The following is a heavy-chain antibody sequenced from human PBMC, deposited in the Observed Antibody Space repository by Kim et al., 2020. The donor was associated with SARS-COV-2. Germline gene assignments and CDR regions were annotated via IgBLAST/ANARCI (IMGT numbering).Heavy chain of an antibody. CDR3: ARGDWTYAFDI. CDR2: IWYDGSNK. D-gene: IGHD1-7*01. Sequence: GGSLRLSCAASGFTVSSYGMHWVRQAPGKGLEWVAVIWYDGSNKYYADSVKGRFTISRDNSKNTLYLQMNSLRAEDTAVYYCARGDWTYAFDIWGQGTMVTVSS. CDR1: GFTVSSYG. J-gene: IGHJ3*02. V-gene: IGHV3-33*01.